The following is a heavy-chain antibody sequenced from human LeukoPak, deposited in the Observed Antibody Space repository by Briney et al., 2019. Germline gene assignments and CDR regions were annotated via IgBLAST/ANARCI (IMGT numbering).Heavy chain of an antibody. CDR1: GFTVSSNY. CDR2: IYSGGST. V-gene: IGHV3-53*05. CDR3: ARVELPIAVAGDDY. Sequence: GGSLRLSCAASGFTVSSNYMSWVRQAPGKGLEWVSVIYSGGSTYYADSAKGRFTISRDNSKNTLYLQMNSLRAEDTAVYYCARVELPIAVAGDDYWGQGTLVTVSS. J-gene: IGHJ4*02. D-gene: IGHD6-19*01.